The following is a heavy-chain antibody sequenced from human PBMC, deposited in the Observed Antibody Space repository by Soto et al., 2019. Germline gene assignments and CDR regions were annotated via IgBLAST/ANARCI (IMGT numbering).Heavy chain of an antibody. CDR3: ARVFTYYYDSSGYPSAFDI. CDR1: GGSISSGGYY. J-gene: IGHJ3*02. Sequence: PSETLSLTCTVSGGSISSGGYYWSWIRQHPGKGLEWIGYIYYSGSTCYNPSLKSRVTISVDTSKNQFSLKLSSVTAADTAVYYCARVFTYYYDSSGYPSAFDIWGQGTMVTVSS. CDR2: IYYSGST. D-gene: IGHD3-22*01. V-gene: IGHV4-31*03.